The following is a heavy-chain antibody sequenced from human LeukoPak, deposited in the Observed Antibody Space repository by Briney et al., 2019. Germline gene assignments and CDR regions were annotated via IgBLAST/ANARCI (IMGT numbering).Heavy chain of an antibody. D-gene: IGHD3-22*01. CDR3: ARPAGDYSHHYDY. J-gene: IGHJ4*02. CDR1: GFTVSTNS. Sequence: GGSLRLSCTVSGFTVSTNSMSWVRQTPGKGLEWVSFIYSGGSTHYSDSVKGRFTISRDNSKNTLYLQMNSLRAEDTAVYYCARPAGDYSHHYDYWGKGTLVTVSS. CDR2: IYSGGST. V-gene: IGHV3-53*01.